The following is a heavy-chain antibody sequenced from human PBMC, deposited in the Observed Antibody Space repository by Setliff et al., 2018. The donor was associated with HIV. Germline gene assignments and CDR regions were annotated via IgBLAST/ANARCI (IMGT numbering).Heavy chain of an antibody. J-gene: IGHJ4*02. CDR2: IYYSGDS. Sequence: SETLSLTCTVSGASITSSYWTWIRQSPGRGLEYLGYIYYSGDSNYSPSLKSRLSMSLDASTSQFSLRLDSLTAADTAMYYCARFARDPTDWGRGILVTVSS. CDR3: ARFARDPTD. CDR1: GASITSSY. V-gene: IGHV4-59*08.